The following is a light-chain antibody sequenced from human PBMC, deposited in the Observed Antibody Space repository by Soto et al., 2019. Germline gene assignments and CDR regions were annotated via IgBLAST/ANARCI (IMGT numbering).Light chain of an antibody. V-gene: IGKV1-9*01. Sequence: DIQMTQSPSSLSASVEDRVIITCRASQAISTYLAWYQQTSGKAPKLLISAASTLQRGAPSRFRGSGSGTQFTLTISSLQPEDFATYYCQQLNAYPLTFGGGTKVDIK. CDR3: QQLNAYPLT. CDR1: QAISTY. J-gene: IGKJ4*01. CDR2: AAS.